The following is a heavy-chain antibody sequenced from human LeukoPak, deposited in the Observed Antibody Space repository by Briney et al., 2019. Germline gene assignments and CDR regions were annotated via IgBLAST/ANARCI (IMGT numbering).Heavy chain of an antibody. J-gene: IGHJ4*02. V-gene: IGHV3-21*01. CDR2: ISSSSSYI. CDR1: GFTFSSDS. D-gene: IGHD3-3*01. Sequence: GGSLRLSCTASGFTFSSDSMNWVRQAPGKGLEWVSSISSSSSYIYHADPVKGRFTISRDNAKNSLYLQMNSLRAEDTAVYYCARDRGGAYDFWSGYYTGYFDYWGQGTLVPVSS. CDR3: ARDRGGAYDFWSGYYTGYFDY.